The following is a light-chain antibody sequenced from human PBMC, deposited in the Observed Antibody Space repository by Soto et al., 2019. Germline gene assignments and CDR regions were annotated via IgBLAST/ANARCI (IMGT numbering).Light chain of an antibody. CDR2: GAS. V-gene: IGKV3-15*01. J-gene: IGKJ2*01. Sequence: EIVMTQSPDTLSVSPGERATLSCRGSQSVSSNLAWYQQKPGQAPRLLMYGASTRATGIPARFSGSGSGTEFTLAISSLQSEDFAVYYCQQYRDWPPYTFGQGTKLEIK. CDR1: QSVSSN. CDR3: QQYRDWPPYT.